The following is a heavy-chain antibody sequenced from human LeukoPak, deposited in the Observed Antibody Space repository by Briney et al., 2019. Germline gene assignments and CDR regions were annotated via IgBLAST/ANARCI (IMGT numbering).Heavy chain of an antibody. CDR3: AKTRNQQEMATAYFDY. CDR2: IWYDGSNK. CDR1: GLTFRTYG. D-gene: IGHD5-24*01. Sequence: PGESLRLSCAASGLTFRTYGMHWVRQALGQGLEWVAVIWYDGSNKYYADSVKGRFTISRDNPRHTLYLQMNNLRAEDTAVYFCAKTRNQQEMATAYFDYWGQGTLVTVSS. J-gene: IGHJ4*02. V-gene: IGHV3-33*06.